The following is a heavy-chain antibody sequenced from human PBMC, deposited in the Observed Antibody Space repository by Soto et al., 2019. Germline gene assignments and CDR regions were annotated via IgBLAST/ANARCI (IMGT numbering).Heavy chain of an antibody. CDR3: ARYHGSSWYFSWFDP. CDR2: ISAYNGHT. CDR1: VYTFTSYG. D-gene: IGHD6-13*01. V-gene: IGHV1-18*01. J-gene: IGHJ5*02. Sequence: QVQLVQSGAEVKKPGASVKVSCKASVYTFTSYGISWVRQAPGQGLEWMGWISAYNGHTNYAQKLQGRVTMTTDTSTSTAYMELRSLRSDDTAVYDCARYHGSSWYFSWFDPWGQGTLVTVSS.